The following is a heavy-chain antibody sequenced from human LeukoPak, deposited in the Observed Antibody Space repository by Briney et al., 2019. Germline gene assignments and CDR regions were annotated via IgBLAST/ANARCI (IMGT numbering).Heavy chain of an antibody. CDR1: GGSINSGSYS. CDR3: ARLPLTSGSYHY. Sequence: SETLSLTCTVSGGSINSGSYSWGWIRQPPGKGLEWIGSIYYSGSTYYNPSLKSRVTISVDTSRSQFSLKLSSVTAADTAVYYCARLPLTSGSYHYWGQGTLVTVSS. V-gene: IGHV4-39*01. CDR2: IYYSGST. J-gene: IGHJ4*02. D-gene: IGHD1-26*01.